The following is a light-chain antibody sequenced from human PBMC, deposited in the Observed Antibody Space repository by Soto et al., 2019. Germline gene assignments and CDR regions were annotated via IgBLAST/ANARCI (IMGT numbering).Light chain of an antibody. CDR2: DAS. CDR1: QSIISL. J-gene: IGKJ1*01. V-gene: IGKV1-5*01. CDR3: QQYNSYPWT. Sequence: IQMTQSPSSLSASVGDRVTITCRASQSIISLLAWYQQKPGKAPKLLIYDASSLESGVPSRFSGSGSGTEFTLTISSLQPDDFATYYCQQYNSYPWTFGQGTKVDIK.